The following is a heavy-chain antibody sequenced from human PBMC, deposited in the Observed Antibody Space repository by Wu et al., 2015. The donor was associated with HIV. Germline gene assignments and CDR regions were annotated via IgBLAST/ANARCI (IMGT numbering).Heavy chain of an antibody. V-gene: IGHV1-2*02. CDR2: INPNNGAT. J-gene: IGHJ3*01. D-gene: IGHD3-16*01. CDR3: ARFGKAFDF. CDR1: GYTLIDYF. Sequence: QVQLLQSGAEVRKPGASMGVSCRASGYTLIDYFLHWLRQAPGQGLEWMGWINPNNGATGYAQKFQGRVTLTRDMSIGTVFMEMNSLKSDDTAVYFCARFGKAFDFWGQGTMLTVSS.